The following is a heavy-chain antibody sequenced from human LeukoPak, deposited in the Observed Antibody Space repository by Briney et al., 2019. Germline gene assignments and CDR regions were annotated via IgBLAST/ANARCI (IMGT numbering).Heavy chain of an antibody. V-gene: IGHV3-66*01. CDR3: ATPVPHGSDPSLYYYYMDV. Sequence: GGSLRLSCAASEFSVGSSYMSWVRQAPGKELEWVSVIYSGSSTYYADSVKGRFTISRDNSKNTVYLQMNSLRAEDTAVYYCATPVPHGSDPSLYYYYMDVWGKGTTVTISS. CDR2: IYSGSST. J-gene: IGHJ6*03. CDR1: EFSVGSSY. D-gene: IGHD3-10*01.